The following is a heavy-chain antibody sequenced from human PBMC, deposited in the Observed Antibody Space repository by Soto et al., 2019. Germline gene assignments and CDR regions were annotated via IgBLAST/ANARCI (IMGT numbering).Heavy chain of an antibody. J-gene: IGHJ4*02. CDR3: AREDSIIIPAVSDF. CDR2: ISKSDYT. CDR1: GFAFNNYG. D-gene: IGHD2-2*01. V-gene: IGHV3-21*01. Sequence: GGSLRLSCTVSGFAFNNYGINWVRQAPGKGLEWVSSISKSDYTYYSDSVKGRFTISRDNAKNSVSLQMNTLRVEDTAVYYCAREDSIIIPAVSDFWGQGTPVTVSS.